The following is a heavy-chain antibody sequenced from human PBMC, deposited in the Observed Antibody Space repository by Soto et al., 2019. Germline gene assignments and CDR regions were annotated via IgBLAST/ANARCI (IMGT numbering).Heavy chain of an antibody. Sequence: GGSLRLSCAASGFTFSSYGMHWVRQAPGKGLEWVAVIWYDGSNKYYADSVKGRFTISRDNSKNTLYLQMNSLRAEDTAVYYCARTGVDTAPKAYYGMDVWGQGTTVTVSS. V-gene: IGHV3-33*01. CDR2: IWYDGSNK. CDR1: GFTFSSYG. D-gene: IGHD5-18*01. J-gene: IGHJ6*02. CDR3: ARTGVDTAPKAYYGMDV.